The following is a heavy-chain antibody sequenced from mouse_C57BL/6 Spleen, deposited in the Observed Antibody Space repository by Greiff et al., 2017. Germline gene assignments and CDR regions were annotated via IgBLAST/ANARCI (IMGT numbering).Heavy chain of an antibody. CDR2: IDPEDGDT. J-gene: IGHJ3*01. V-gene: IGHV14-2*01. CDR1: GSNFTDYY. D-gene: IGHD1-1*01. Sequence: VQLQQSGAELVKPGASVKLSCTASGSNFTDYYMHWVKQRTEQGLEWIGRIDPEDGDTKYAPKFQGKATLTADTSSNTAYLQLSSLTSEDTAVEYCASEYYSSPKAWFAYWGQGTLVTVSA. CDR3: ASEYYSSPKAWFAY.